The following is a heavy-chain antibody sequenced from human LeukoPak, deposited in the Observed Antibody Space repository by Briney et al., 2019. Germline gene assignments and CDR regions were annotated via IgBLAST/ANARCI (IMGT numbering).Heavy chain of an antibody. CDR2: ISGGSTTI. CDR3: ARALRDSDY. D-gene: IGHD4-17*01. J-gene: IGHJ4*02. V-gene: IGHV3-48*02. Sequence: GGSLRLSCAASGFTFSRYSMNWVRQAPGKGLEWISYISGGSTTIYYSDSVKGRFTISRDNAKNSLYLQMNSLRDEDTAVYYCARALRDSDYWGQGTLVTVSS. CDR1: GFTFSRYS.